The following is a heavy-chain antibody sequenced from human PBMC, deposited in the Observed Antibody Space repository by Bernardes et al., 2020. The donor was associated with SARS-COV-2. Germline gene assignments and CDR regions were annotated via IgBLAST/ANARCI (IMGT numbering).Heavy chain of an antibody. D-gene: IGHD2-21*02. V-gene: IGHV3-30*03. CDR3: ARDTEGGDCYFCPGL. CDR2: IPYDGSNN. Sequence: GRSRRLLATSSSSSPRSDGIHCVLPTPVQGPEWGAVIPYDGSNNYYGASAKGRFTISRDNSKNTLYLQMNSLRAEDTAVYYCARDTEGGDCYFCPGLWGHGTLVNVSS. CDR1: SSSPRSDG. J-gene: IGHJ4*01.